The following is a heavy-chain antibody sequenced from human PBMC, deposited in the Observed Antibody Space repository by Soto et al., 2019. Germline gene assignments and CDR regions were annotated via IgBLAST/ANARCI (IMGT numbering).Heavy chain of an antibody. V-gene: IGHV1-2*04. J-gene: IGHJ4*02. CDR3: VTQRGKAIFGPLDY. CDR2: INPDSGGT. D-gene: IGHD3-3*01. CDR1: GYTFTGYY. Sequence: QVQLVQSGAEVKKPGASVKVSCKASGYTFTGYYMHWVRQAPGQGLEWMGWINPDSGGTNYAQNFQGWVTMTRDTSITTAYMELSRLRSDDTAVYYCVTQRGKAIFGPLDYWGQGTLVTVSS.